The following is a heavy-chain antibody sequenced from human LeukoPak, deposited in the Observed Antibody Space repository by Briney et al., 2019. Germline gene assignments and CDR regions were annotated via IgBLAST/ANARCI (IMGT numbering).Heavy chain of an antibody. V-gene: IGHV4-34*01. CDR1: GGSFSGYY. CDR2: INHSGST. D-gene: IGHD4-17*01. CDR3: ARGSDYGDYVGYLDY. Sequence: SETLSLTCAVYGGSFSGYYWSWIRQPPGKGLEWIGEINHSGSTNYNPSLKSRVTISVDTSKNQFSLKLSSVTAADTAVYYCARGSDYGDYVGYLDYWGQGTLVTVSS. J-gene: IGHJ4*02.